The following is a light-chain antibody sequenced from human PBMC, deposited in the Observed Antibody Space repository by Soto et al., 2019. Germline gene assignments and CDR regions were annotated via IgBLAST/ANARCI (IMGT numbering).Light chain of an antibody. Sequence: EIFMTQSPATLSVSPGEKVILSCRASESVGSTLAWYQQKPGQAPRLLIRGASTRATGVPARFSGSGSGTEFPLTIRSLQSEDFAVYYSQQYSTSLTVGGGTTLEIK. J-gene: IGKJ4*02. CDR3: QQYSTSLT. V-gene: IGKV3-15*01. CDR2: GAS. CDR1: ESVGST.